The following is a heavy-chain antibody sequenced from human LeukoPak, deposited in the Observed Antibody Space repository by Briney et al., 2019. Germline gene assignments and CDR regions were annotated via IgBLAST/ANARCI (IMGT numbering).Heavy chain of an antibody. CDR2: IYYSGST. CDR1: GGSIRSSSYY. D-gene: IGHD6-13*01. J-gene: IGHJ3*01. CDR3: VREQYSRTTNDAFVF. V-gene: IGHV4-39*06. Sequence: SETLSLTCTVAGGSIRSSSYYWGWIRQPPGKGLEWIGSIYYSGSTYYNPSLKSRVTISVDTSMNQFALMLSSVTAADTGVYYCVREQYSRTTNDAFVFWAKGTRVTVS.